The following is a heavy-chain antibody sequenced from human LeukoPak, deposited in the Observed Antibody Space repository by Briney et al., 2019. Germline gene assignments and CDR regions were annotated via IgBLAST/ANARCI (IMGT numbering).Heavy chain of an antibody. J-gene: IGHJ6*02. CDR2: FYYGGNI. Sequence: PSETLSLTCSVSGVSVSSGSHWGWIRQPPGKTLEWIGHFYYGGNIDYNPSLNSRVTISVDTSRNQFSLRLSSVTTADTAMYYCARKPNFYGLDVWGQGTTVTVSS. CDR1: GVSVSSGSH. CDR3: ARKPNFYGLDV. V-gene: IGHV4-61*01.